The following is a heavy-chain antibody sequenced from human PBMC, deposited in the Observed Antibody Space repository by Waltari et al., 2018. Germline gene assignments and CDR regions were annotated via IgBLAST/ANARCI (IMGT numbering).Heavy chain of an antibody. CDR2: IYYSGST. J-gene: IGHJ4*02. Sequence: QVQLQESGPGLVKPSETLSLTCTVSGGSISSHYWSWIRQPPGKGLEWIGYIYYSGSTHYNPSLKSRVTISVDTSKNQFSLKLSSVTAADTAVYYCARGTGMGPDYWGQGTLVTVSS. V-gene: IGHV4-59*11. D-gene: IGHD2-8*02. CDR3: ARGTGMGPDY. CDR1: GGSISSHY.